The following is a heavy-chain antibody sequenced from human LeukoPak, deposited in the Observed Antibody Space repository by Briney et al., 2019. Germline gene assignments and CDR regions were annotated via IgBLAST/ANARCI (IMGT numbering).Heavy chain of an antibody. J-gene: IGHJ4*02. Sequence: KPGGSLRLSCAASGFTFSSYSMNWVRQAPGKGLEWVSSISSSSSYIYYADSVKGRFTISRDNAKNSLYLQMNSLRAEDTAVYYCARGGDTVTTLFDYWGQGALVTVSS. D-gene: IGHD4-17*01. V-gene: IGHV3-21*04. CDR1: GFTFSSYS. CDR3: ARGGDTVTTLFDY. CDR2: ISSSSSYI.